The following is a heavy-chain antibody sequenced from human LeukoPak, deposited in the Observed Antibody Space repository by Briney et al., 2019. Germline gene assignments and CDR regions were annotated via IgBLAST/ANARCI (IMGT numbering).Heavy chain of an antibody. J-gene: IGHJ4*02. V-gene: IGHV4-38-2*02. CDR3: ASGFYDSSGYFGHYFDY. CDR1: GYSISSGYY. D-gene: IGHD3-22*01. CDR2: IYHSGST. Sequence: SETLSLTCTVSGYSISSGYYWGWIRQPPGKGLGWIASIYHSGSTYYNPSLKSRVTISVDTSKNQFSLMLSSVTAADTAVFYCASGFYDSSGYFGHYFDYWGQGTLVTVSS.